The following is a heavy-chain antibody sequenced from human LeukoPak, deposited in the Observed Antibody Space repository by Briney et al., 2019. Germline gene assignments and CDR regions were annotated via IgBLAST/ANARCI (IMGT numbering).Heavy chain of an antibody. CDR1: GFTFSSYG. J-gene: IGHJ4*02. D-gene: IGHD5-18*01. CDR2: ISYEGSNK. V-gene: IGHV3-30*18. Sequence: GGSLRLSCAASGFTFSSYGMHWVRQAPGKGLEWVAVISYEGSNKYYADSVKGRFTISRDNSKNTLYLQMNSLRAEDTAVYYCAKQEGYSYGFEYYFDYWGQGTLVTVSS. CDR3: AKQEGYSYGFEYYFDY.